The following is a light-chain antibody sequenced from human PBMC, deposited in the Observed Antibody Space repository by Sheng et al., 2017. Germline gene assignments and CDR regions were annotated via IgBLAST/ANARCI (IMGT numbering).Light chain of an antibody. V-gene: IGKV1-5*03. CDR2: KAS. Sequence: DIQMTQSPSTLSAFVGDRVTITCRASQSISSWLAWYQQKPGKVPKLLIYKASSLEGGVPSRFSGSGSGTEFTLTISSLQPDDFATYYCQHYNSFPLAFGGGTKVEIK. CDR1: QSISSW. CDR3: QHYNSFPLA. J-gene: IGKJ4*01.